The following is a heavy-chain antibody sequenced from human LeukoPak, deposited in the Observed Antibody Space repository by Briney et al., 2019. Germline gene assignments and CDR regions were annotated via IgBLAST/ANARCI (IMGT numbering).Heavy chain of an antibody. CDR2: IHHSAGT. Sequence: SETLSLTCTVSGYSISNGYYWGWIRQPPGKGLEWIGEIHHSAGTNYNPSLRSRVTMSIDKSKDQFSLNLSSVTAADTALYFCAKDLGSNPGYWGQGTLVTVSS. D-gene: IGHD2-2*01. CDR1: GYSISNGYY. J-gene: IGHJ4*02. V-gene: IGHV4-38-2*02. CDR3: AKDLGSNPGY.